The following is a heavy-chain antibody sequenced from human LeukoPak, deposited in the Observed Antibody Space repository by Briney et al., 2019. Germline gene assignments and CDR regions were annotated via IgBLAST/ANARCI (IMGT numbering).Heavy chain of an antibody. CDR3: GFRSSESPYKWFDP. CDR1: GFTFSNYW. D-gene: IGHD1-14*01. Sequence: GGSLRLSCVASGFTFSNYWMSWVRQAPGKGLEWVGRIKIRADNFATAYAASVKGRFTISRDDSKNTAYLLMNSLKTDDTAVYYCGFRSSESPYKWFDPWGQGTLVTVST. V-gene: IGHV3-73*01. CDR2: IKIRADNFAT. J-gene: IGHJ5*02.